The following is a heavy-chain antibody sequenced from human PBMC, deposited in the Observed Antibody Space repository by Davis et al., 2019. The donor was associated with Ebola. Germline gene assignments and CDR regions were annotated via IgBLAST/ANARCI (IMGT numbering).Heavy chain of an antibody. D-gene: IGHD4-17*01. J-gene: IGHJ4*02. CDR3: ARGRTVTNYVDY. CDR2: ISSSGSTI. Sequence: GSLRLSCAASGFTFSSYEMNWVRQAPGKGLEWVSYISSSGSTINYADSVKGRFTVSRDNAKNSLSLQMNSLRDEDTAVFYCARGRTVTNYVDYWGPGILVTVSS. V-gene: IGHV3-48*03. CDR1: GFTFSSYE.